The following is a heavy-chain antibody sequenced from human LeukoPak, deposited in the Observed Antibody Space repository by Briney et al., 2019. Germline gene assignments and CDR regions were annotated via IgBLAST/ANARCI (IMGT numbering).Heavy chain of an antibody. D-gene: IGHD3-22*01. CDR2: IYYSGST. V-gene: IGHV4-31*03. Sequence: SQTLSLTCTVSGGSISSGGYYWSWIRQHPGKGLEWIGYIYYSGSTYYNPSLKSRITISVDTSKNQFSLKLSSVTAADTAVYYCARDSSGYSSLDYWGQGTLVTVSS. CDR3: ARDSSGYSSLDY. CDR1: GGSISSGGYY. J-gene: IGHJ4*02.